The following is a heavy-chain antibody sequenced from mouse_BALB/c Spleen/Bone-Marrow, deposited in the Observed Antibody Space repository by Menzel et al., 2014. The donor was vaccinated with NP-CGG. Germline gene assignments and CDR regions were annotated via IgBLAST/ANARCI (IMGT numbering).Heavy chain of an antibody. J-gene: IGHJ4*01. CDR2: ISYSGST. CDR3: ARSGSSGSHSYAMDY. CDR1: GDSITSGY. V-gene: IGHV3-8*02. Sequence: VQLQQSGPSLVKPSQTLSLTCSVTGDSITSGYWNWIRKFPGNKLEYMGYISYSGSTYYNPSLKSRISITRDTSKNLYYLQLNSVTTKDTATYYCARSGSSGSHSYAMDYWGQGTSVTVSS. D-gene: IGHD3-1*01.